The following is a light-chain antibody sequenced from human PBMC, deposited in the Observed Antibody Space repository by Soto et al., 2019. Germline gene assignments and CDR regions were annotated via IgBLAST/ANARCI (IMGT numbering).Light chain of an antibody. CDR1: RSNIGAGYD. CDR2: LNN. CDR3: QSYDSSPV. J-gene: IGLJ2*01. V-gene: IGLV1-40*01. Sequence: QSVLTQPPSVSGAPGQRVTISCTGSRSNIGAGYDVHWYQQFPGTAPKLIIYLNNNRPSGVPDRFSGSKSGTSASLAITGLQAEDEADYYCQSYDSSPVFGGGTQLTVL.